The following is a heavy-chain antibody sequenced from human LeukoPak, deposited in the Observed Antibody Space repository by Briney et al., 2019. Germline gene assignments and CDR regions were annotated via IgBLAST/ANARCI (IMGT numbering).Heavy chain of an antibody. V-gene: IGHV3-20*04. J-gene: IGHJ4*02. Sequence: RVSLRLSCAASGFTFDDYGMSWVRQAPGKGLEWVSGINWNGGSTGYADSVKGRFTISRDNAKNSLYLQMNSLRAEDTALYYCAREGIAARPGPFDYWGQGTLVTVSS. CDR2: INWNGGST. CDR3: AREGIAARPGPFDY. CDR1: GFTFDDYG. D-gene: IGHD6-6*01.